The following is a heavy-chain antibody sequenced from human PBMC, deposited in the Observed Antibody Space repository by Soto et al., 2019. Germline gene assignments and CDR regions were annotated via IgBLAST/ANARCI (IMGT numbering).Heavy chain of an antibody. CDR3: ARGQSFRGVIDDS. V-gene: IGHV4-34*01. CDR1: GGSFSGYY. CDR2: INHSGST. J-gene: IGHJ4*02. Sequence: QVQLQQWGAGLLKPSENLSLICSVHGGSFSGYYCSWIRQPPGKGLECIGQINHSGSTNYNPAHKRRVTISVDTSKNQFSVMLNSVSAADAAVYYCARGQSFRGVIDDSWGQGTLVTVSS. D-gene: IGHD3-10*01.